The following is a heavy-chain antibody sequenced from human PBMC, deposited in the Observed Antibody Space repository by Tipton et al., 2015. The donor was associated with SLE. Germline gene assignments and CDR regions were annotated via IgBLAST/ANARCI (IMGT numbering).Heavy chain of an antibody. J-gene: IGHJ4*02. CDR2: IYHSGNT. V-gene: IGHV4-38-2*02. CDR1: GYSIGSGYY. CDR3: ARGGVGATEIDY. D-gene: IGHD1-26*01. Sequence: TLSLTCSVSGYSIGSGYYWGWIRQPPGKGLEWIGSIYHSGNTYFNPSLKSRVTISVHTSNNQFSLRLKSVTAADTAVYYCARGGVGATEIDYWGQGTLVTVSS.